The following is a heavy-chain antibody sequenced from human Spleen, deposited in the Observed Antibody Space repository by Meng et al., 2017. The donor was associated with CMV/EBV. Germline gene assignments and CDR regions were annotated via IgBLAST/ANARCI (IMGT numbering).Heavy chain of an antibody. CDR3: ARDYPPLYSSTWYPL. D-gene: IGHD6-13*01. J-gene: IGHJ6*02. CDR2: INSGGST. V-gene: IGHV4-39*07. Sequence: GSLRLSCTVSGGSVSSSNYIWGWIRQPPGKGLEWIGNINSGGSTSYSPSLKNRVTISLDMSKNQFSLKLSSVTAADTAVYYCARDYPPLYSSTWYPLWGQGTTVPFSS. CDR1: GGSVSSSNYI.